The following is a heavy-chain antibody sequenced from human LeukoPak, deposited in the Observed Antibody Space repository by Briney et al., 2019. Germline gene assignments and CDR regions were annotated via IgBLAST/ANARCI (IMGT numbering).Heavy chain of an antibody. V-gene: IGHV3-30*01. J-gene: IGHJ4*02. D-gene: IGHD3-22*01. Sequence: GGSLRLSCAASGFTFSSYAMHWVRQAPGKGLEWVAVISYDGSNKYYADSVKGRFTISRDNSKNTLYLQMNSLRAEDTAVYYCARVSYYYDSSGYYYFDYWGQGTLVTVSS. CDR3: ARVSYYYDSSGYYYFDY. CDR1: GFTFSSYA. CDR2: ISYDGSNK.